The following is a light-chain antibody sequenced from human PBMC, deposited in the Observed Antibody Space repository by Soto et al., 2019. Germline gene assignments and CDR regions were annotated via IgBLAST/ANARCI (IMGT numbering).Light chain of an antibody. CDR1: QSVSSSY. CDR3: QQYGSSLIT. CDR2: GAS. J-gene: IGKJ5*01. Sequence: EIVLTQSPGTVSLSPGERATLSCRASQSVSSSYLAWYQQKPGQAPRLLIYGASSRATGIPDRFSGSGSGTDSTLTISRLEPEDFAVYYCQQYGSSLITFGQGTRLEIK. V-gene: IGKV3-20*01.